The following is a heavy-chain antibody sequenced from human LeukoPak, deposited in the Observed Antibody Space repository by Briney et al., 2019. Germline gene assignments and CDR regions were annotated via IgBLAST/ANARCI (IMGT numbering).Heavy chain of an antibody. CDR3: AKDIGYGDYLKFEF. CDR2: VSGSGDST. D-gene: IGHD4-17*01. Sequence: GGSLRLSCVASGFTFSSYAMSWVRQAPGKGLEWVSTVSGSGDSTYYADSVRGRFTISRDNSKNTLYLQMNSLRAEDTAVFYCAKDIGYGDYLKFEFWGQGTLVTASS. V-gene: IGHV3-23*01. CDR1: GFTFSSYA. J-gene: IGHJ4*02.